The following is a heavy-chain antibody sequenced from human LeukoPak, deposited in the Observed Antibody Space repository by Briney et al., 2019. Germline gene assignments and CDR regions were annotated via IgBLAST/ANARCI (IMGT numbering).Heavy chain of an antibody. CDR1: GFTFSSYA. D-gene: IGHD3-22*01. V-gene: IGHV3-23*01. Sequence: GGSLRLSCGASGFTFSSYAMSWVRQAPGKGLEWVSAISGSGGSTYYADSVKGRFTISRDNSKNTLYLQMNSLRAEDTAVYYCAKAHYYDSSGYYYVLGYWGQGTLVTVSS. CDR3: AKAHYYDSSGYYYVLGY. J-gene: IGHJ4*02. CDR2: ISGSGGST.